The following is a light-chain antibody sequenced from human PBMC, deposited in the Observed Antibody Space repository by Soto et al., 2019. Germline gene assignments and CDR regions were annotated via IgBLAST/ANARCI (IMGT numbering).Light chain of an antibody. CDR1: QSVSSTY. J-gene: IGKJ2*01. Sequence: EIVLTQSPGTLSLSPGERVTLSCRASQSVSSTYIAWYQQNPGQAPRLLIYGASNRATGIPDRFSGSGSGTYFTLTISRLEPEDFTVYFCQQYGSSPPFTFGQRTKVEIK. CDR2: GAS. V-gene: IGKV3-20*01. CDR3: QQYGSSPPFT.